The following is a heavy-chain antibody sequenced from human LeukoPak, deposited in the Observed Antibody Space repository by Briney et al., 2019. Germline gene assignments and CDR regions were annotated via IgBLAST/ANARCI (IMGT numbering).Heavy chain of an antibody. V-gene: IGHV1-8*03. Sequence: ASVKVSCKASGYTFTNYNINWVRQASGQGLEWMGWMNPNSGNTGYAQKFQGRVTFTKNTSISTAYMELSSLRSEDTAMYYRARGLTPQYYYDSSSYYYNYYYYMDVWGKGTTVTVSS. CDR2: MNPNSGNT. CDR3: ARGLTPQYYYDSSSYYYNYYYYMDV. CDR1: GYTFTNYN. J-gene: IGHJ6*03. D-gene: IGHD3-22*01.